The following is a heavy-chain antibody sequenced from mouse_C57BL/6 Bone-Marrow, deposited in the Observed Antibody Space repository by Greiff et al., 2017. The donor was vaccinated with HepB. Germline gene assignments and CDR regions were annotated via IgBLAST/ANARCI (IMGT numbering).Heavy chain of an antibody. CDR3: ARCDYDDPYGYCDV. CDR1: GYTFTGYW. J-gene: IGHJ1*03. CDR2: ILPGSGST. Sequence: QVQLQQSGAELMKPGASVKLSCKATGYTFTGYWIEWVKQRPGHGLEWIGEILPGSGSTNYNEKFKGKATFTADTSSNTADMQSSSLTTEDSAIYYRARCDYDDPYGYCDVWGTGTTVTVSS. V-gene: IGHV1-9*01. D-gene: IGHD2-4*01.